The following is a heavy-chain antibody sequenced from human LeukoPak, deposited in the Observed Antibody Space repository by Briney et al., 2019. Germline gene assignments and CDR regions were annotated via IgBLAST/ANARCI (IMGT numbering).Heavy chain of an antibody. V-gene: IGHV3-23*01. J-gene: IGHJ5*02. Sequence: PGGSLRLSCAASALTFSSYAMSSVRQAPGKGLGWVSAISGSGGSTYYADSVKGRFTISRDNSKNTLYLQMNSLRAEDTAVYYCAKAGGGSCYFYWELNWFDPWGQGTLVTVSS. D-gene: IGHD2-15*01. CDR1: ALTFSSYA. CDR2: ISGSGGST. CDR3: AKAGGGSCYFYWELNWFDP.